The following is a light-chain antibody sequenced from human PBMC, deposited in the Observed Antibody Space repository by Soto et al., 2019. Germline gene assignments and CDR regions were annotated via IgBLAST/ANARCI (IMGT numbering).Light chain of an antibody. V-gene: IGLV1-51*02. J-gene: IGLJ2*01. CDR1: TSNIGSNY. CDR3: GTWDSSLSAGV. CDR2: ENN. Sequence: QSVLTQPPSVSAAPGQKVTISCSGSTSNIGSNYVSWYQQLPGTAPKLLIFENNRRPPGIPDRFSGSKSGTSATLGITGLQIGDEADYYCGTWDSSLSAGVFGGGTKLTVL.